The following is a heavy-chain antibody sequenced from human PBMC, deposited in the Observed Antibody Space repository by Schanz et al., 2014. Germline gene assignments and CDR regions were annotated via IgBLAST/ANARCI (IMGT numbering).Heavy chain of an antibody. CDR2: ISSSSSTR. Sequence: EVHLVESGGGLVQPGGSLRLSCAASGITLSSYSMNWVRQAPGKGLEWVSYISSSSSTRYYADSVKGRFTISRDNAKNSLFLQLNSLRADDTAVYYCARNRGSGGQNWYFDLWGRGTLVTVSS. CDR1: GITLSSYS. J-gene: IGHJ2*01. D-gene: IGHD1-26*01. CDR3: ARNRGSGGQNWYFDL. V-gene: IGHV3-48*01.